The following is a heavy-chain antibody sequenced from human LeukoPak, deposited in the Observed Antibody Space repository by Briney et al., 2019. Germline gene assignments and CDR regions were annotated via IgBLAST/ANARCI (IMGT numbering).Heavy chain of an antibody. CDR1: GYSFSGYY. Sequence: GASVKVSCKTSGYSFSGYYIHWVRQAPGQGLEWMGWINPNSGGTNYAQKFQDRVTMTRDTSINTAYVELSSLTSDDTAVYYCARGAVAGEKSPQIFDYWGQGTLVTVSS. D-gene: IGHD6-19*01. CDR3: ARGAVAGEKSPQIFDY. V-gene: IGHV1-2*02. J-gene: IGHJ4*02. CDR2: INPNSGGT.